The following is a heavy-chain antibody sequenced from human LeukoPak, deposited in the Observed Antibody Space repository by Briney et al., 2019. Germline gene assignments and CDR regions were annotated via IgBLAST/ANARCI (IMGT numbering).Heavy chain of an antibody. J-gene: IGHJ5*02. D-gene: IGHD1-14*01. CDR2: MNPHTGNA. CDR1: GYTFTNYD. Sequence: ASVKVSCKASGYTFTNYDINWVRQAAGQGLEWMGWMNPHTGNAGYAQKFQGRVTMTLDTSISTAYMELNSLRSDDTAVYYCARIPQRIPHNWFDPWGQGTPVTVSS. V-gene: IGHV1-8*01. CDR3: ARIPQRIPHNWFDP.